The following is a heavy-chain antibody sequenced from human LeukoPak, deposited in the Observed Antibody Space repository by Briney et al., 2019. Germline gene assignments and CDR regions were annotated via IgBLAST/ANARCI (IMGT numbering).Heavy chain of an antibody. J-gene: IGHJ4*02. D-gene: IGHD3-22*01. V-gene: IGHV4-59*12. CDR3: ARGVDSSGFYY. Sequence: KSSETLSLTCTVSGGSISSYYWSWIRQPPGKGLEWIGYIYYSGSTNYNPSLKSRVTMSVDTSKNQFSLKLSSVTAADTAVYYCARGVDSSGFYYWGQGTLVTVSS. CDR2: IYYSGST. CDR1: GGSISSYY.